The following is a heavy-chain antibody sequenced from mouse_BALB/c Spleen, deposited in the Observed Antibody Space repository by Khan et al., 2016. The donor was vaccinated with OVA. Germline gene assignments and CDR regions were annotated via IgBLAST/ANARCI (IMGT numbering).Heavy chain of an antibody. V-gene: IGHV5-6*01. CDR2: VSTGGHYT. J-gene: IGHJ3*01. D-gene: IGHD1-1*01. CDR1: GFTFSTYG. CDR3: ARLAYFYDSEGFAY. Sequence: EVQLVESGGDVVKPGGSLKLSRAASGFTFSTYGMSWVRQTPDKRLEWVATVSTGGHYTYYPDTVKGRFTISRDNAKDTLYLQMRSLKSEDTAMFYCARLAYFYDSEGFAYWGQGTLVTVSA.